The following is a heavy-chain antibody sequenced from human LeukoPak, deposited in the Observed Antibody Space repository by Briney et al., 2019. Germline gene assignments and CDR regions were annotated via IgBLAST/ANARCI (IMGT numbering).Heavy chain of an antibody. D-gene: IGHD6-19*01. V-gene: IGHV3-48*03. Sequence: GGSLRLSCAASGFTFSSYEMNWVRQAPGEGLEWVSYISSSGSTIYYADSVKGRFTISRDNAKNSLYLQMSSLRAEDTAVYYCARAGGWGPNWFDPWGQGTLVTVSS. J-gene: IGHJ5*02. CDR2: ISSSGSTI. CDR1: GFTFSSYE. CDR3: ARAGGWGPNWFDP.